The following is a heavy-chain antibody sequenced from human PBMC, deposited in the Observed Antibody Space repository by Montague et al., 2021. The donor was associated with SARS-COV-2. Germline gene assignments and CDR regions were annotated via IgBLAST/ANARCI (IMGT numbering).Heavy chain of an antibody. CDR1: GGSFSTYS. D-gene: IGHD3-10*01. CDR2: IHHGGST. CDR3: ARLGDGVVPSPILGVGPYYSCYYMDV. J-gene: IGHJ6*03. Sequence: SETLSLTCAVHGGSFSTYSWNWIRQPPGKGLEWTGEIHHGGSTNYNPSLKSRVTISADTSKNQFSLKLTSVAAADTAVYYCARLGDGVVPSPILGVGPYYSCYYMDVWGKGTTVTVSS. V-gene: IGHV4-34*01.